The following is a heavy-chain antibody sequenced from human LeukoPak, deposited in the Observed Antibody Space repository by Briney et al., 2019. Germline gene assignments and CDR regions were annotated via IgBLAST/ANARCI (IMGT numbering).Heavy chain of an antibody. J-gene: IGHJ4*02. Sequence: PGRSLRLSCATSGFTFSNYGMHWVRQAPGKGLVWVSRINSDGSSTSYADSVKGRFTISRDNAKNTLYLQMNSLRAEDTAVYYCARETHSGSYVFDYWGQGTLVTVSS. CDR1: GFTFSNYG. CDR2: INSDGSST. V-gene: IGHV3-74*01. CDR3: ARETHSGSYVFDY. D-gene: IGHD1-26*01.